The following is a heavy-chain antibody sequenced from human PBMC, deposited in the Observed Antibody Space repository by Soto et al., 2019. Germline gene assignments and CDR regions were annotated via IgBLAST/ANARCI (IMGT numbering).Heavy chain of an antibody. D-gene: IGHD2-21*01. CDR3: ARGTLTSIDMVDY. CDR1: GFTFSTYW. Sequence: QPGGSLRLSCAASGFTFSTYWMHWVRQGPGKGLVWVSRIRGDGTRTNYADSVRGRFTVSRDNAKNTLYLQINSLTAEDTAVYYCARGTLTSIDMVDYWGQGTLVTVSS. V-gene: IGHV3-74*01. CDR2: IRGDGTRT. J-gene: IGHJ4*02.